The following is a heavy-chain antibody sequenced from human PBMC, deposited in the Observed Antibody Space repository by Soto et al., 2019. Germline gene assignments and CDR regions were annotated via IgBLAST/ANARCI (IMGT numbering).Heavy chain of an antibody. V-gene: IGHV1-3*01. CDR2: INAGNGNT. Sequence: ASVKVSCKASGYTFTSYAMHWVRQAPGQRLEWMGWINAGNGNTKYSQKFQGRVTITRDTSASTAYMELSSLRSEDTAVYYCARVRPPVGITGTTDYWGQGTLVTVAA. CDR3: ARVRPPVGITGTTDY. CDR1: GYTFTSYA. D-gene: IGHD1-7*01. J-gene: IGHJ4*02.